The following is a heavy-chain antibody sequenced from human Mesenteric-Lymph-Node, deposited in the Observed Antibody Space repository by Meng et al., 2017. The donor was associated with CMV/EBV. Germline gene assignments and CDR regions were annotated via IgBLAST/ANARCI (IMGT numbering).Heavy chain of an antibody. V-gene: IGHV3-48*01. CDR3: AKDWGSGWYKGNYWYFDL. J-gene: IGHJ2*01. Sequence: GGSLRLSCTVSEFTFSSFSMTWVRQAPGKGLEWISYISSRGSTTYYADSVKGRFIISRDNSKNTLYLQMNSLRAEDTAVYYCAKDWGSGWYKGNYWYFDLWGRGTLVTVSS. D-gene: IGHD6-19*01. CDR2: ISSRGSTT. CDR1: EFTFSSFS.